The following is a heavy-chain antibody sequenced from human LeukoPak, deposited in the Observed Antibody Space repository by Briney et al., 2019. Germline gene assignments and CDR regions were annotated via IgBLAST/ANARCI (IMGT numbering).Heavy chain of an antibody. D-gene: IGHD1-26*01. CDR2: ISPTGFTT. V-gene: IGHV3-23*01. Sequence: GGSLRLSCAASGFTFNSYTMSWVRQAPGKGLEWVSVISPTGFTTLHTDSVKGRFIISRDNSKSMLYLQMDGLRAEDTAIYFCTKDVQVGPTRGFFDFWGQGTLVTVSS. CDR1: GFTFNSYT. J-gene: IGHJ4*03. CDR3: TKDVQVGPTRGFFDF.